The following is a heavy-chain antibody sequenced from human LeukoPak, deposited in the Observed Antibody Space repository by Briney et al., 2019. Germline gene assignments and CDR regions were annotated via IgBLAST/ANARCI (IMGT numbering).Heavy chain of an antibody. CDR3: ATEDEDYYYYMDV. V-gene: IGHV3-66*03. J-gene: IGHJ6*03. CDR2: IYSSGST. D-gene: IGHD2-15*01. CDR1: GLTVSRNY. Sequence: PGGSLRLSCAASGLTVSRNYMSWVRQAPGKGLESVSVIYSSGSTYYADSVKGRFTISRDNSKNTLYLQMNSLRAEDTAVYYCATEDEDYYYYMDVWGKGTTVTVSS.